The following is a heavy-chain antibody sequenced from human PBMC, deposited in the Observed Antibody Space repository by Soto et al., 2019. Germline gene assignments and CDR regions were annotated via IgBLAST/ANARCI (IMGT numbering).Heavy chain of an antibody. J-gene: IGHJ4*02. D-gene: IGHD5-18*01. CDR3: ATSVNSAMAFDY. CDR2: INPNGGIT. CDR1: GYTFTHYY. Sequence: QVQLVQSGAEVKKPGASVRVSCKASGYTFTHYYIHWVRQAPGQGLEWMGIINPNGGITKYAQKFRAGFSMTRDTSTSTVYLELSSLRSEDSAVYYFATSVNSAMAFDYWGQGTLVTVSS. V-gene: IGHV1-46*01.